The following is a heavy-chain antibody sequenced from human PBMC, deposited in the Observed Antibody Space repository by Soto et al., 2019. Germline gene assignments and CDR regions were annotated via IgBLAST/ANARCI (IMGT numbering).Heavy chain of an antibody. J-gene: IGHJ6*02. V-gene: IGHV4-61*01. Sequence: RSLTCTVSGDSVTSVSDYWSWIRQPPGKGLEWIGYIYYGGSADYNPSLGSRVTISIDTSKNQFSLKLTSVTAADTAVYYCARGVGFGYYYYHMDLWGQGTTVTVSS. CDR2: IYYGGSA. CDR3: ARGVGFGYYYYHMDL. D-gene: IGHD3-10*01. CDR1: GDSVTSVSDY.